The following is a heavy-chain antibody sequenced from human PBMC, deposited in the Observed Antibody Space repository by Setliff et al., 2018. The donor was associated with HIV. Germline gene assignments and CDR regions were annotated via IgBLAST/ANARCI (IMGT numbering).Heavy chain of an antibody. V-gene: IGHV1-2*02. CDR1: GYTFTAHH. D-gene: IGHD1-26*01. J-gene: IGHJ4*02. Sequence: GASVKVSCKSSGYTFTAHHIHWVRQAPGRGPEWMGWINTDNGITEYAENFQGRVTMTRDTSISTAYMELRRLRYDDTAVYYCARDRHFSGSFFWGQGTLVTVSS. CDR2: INTDNGIT. CDR3: ARDRHFSGSFF.